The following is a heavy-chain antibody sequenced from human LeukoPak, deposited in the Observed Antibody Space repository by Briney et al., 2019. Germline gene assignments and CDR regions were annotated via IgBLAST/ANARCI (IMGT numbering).Heavy chain of an antibody. CDR1: GYTFTSNG. CDR2: ISCNNGDT. CDR3: ARDVGLGFDP. Sequence: ASVKVSCKASGYTFTSNGITWVRQAPGQGLEWVGWISCNNGDTRYPQKLQGRVTMTTDTSTSTAYMELRSLRSDDTAVYYCARDVGLGFDPWGQGTLVTVSS. J-gene: IGHJ5*02. V-gene: IGHV1-18*01. D-gene: IGHD3-16*01.